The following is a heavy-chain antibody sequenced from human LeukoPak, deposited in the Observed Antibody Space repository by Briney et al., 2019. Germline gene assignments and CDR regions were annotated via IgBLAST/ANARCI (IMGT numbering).Heavy chain of an antibody. CDR1: GGSISSSSYY. J-gene: IGHJ4*02. CDR2: IYYSGSI. Sequence: SETLSLTCTVSGGSISSSSYYWGWIRQPPGKGLEWIGSIYYSGSIYYNPSLKSRVTISVDTSKNQFSLKLTSLTAADTAVYYCARDGSGYSYGHVDYWGQGTLVTVSS. V-gene: IGHV4-39*07. D-gene: IGHD5-18*01. CDR3: ARDGSGYSYGHVDY.